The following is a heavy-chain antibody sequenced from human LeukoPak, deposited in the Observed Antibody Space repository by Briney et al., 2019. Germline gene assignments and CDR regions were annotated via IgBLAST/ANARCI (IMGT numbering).Heavy chain of an antibody. CDR1: GGSMTNYY. CDR2: IYSSGIT. J-gene: IGHJ4*02. V-gene: IGHV4-4*07. CDR3: ARASFASGSYYFEL. Sequence: SETLSLTCNVSGGSMTNYYWSWIRQPAGKGLEWIGLIYSSGITNYNPSLKSRVSTSVDTSKSHFYLTLTSVTAADTAVYFCARASFASGSYYFELWGQGTPIIVSS. D-gene: IGHD3-10*01.